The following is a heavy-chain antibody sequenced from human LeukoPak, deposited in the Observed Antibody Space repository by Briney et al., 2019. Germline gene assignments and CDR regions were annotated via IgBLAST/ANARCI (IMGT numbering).Heavy chain of an antibody. Sequence: PGGSLRLSCAASGFTFDDYGMNWVRQVPGKGLEWVSGINWNGDSRGYADSVKGRFTISRDNTKNSLYLQMNSLRAEDTAVYYCARGPSGYHNTGGQGTLVTVSS. J-gene: IGHJ4*02. CDR3: ARGPSGYHNT. D-gene: IGHD5-12*01. CDR2: INWNGDSR. CDR1: GFTFDDYG. V-gene: IGHV3-20*04.